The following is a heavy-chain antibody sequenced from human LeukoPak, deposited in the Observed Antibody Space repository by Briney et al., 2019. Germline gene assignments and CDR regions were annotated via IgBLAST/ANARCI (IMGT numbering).Heavy chain of an antibody. CDR1: GGSISSYY. CDR3: ARGTSRGWYVDY. D-gene: IGHD6-19*01. V-gene: IGHV4-4*07. Sequence: MASETLSLTCTVSGGSISSYYWSWIRQPAGKGLEWIGRIYTSGSTNYNPSLKSRVTISVDTSKNQFSLNLSSVTAADTAVYYCARGTSRGWYVDYWGQGTLVSVSS. CDR2: IYTSGST. J-gene: IGHJ4*02.